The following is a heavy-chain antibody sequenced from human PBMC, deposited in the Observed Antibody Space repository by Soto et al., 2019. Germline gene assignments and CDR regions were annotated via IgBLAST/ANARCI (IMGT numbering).Heavy chain of an antibody. J-gene: IGHJ6*02. V-gene: IGHV1-18*01. CDR3: ARDQGPPQQLPRFHYYYGMDV. Sequence: ASVKVSCKASGYTFTSYGISWVRQAPGQGLEWMGWISAYNGNTNYAQKLQGRVTMTTDTSTSTAYMELRSLRSDDTAVYYCARDQGPPQQLPRFHYYYGMDVWGQGTTVTVSS. CDR2: ISAYNGNT. D-gene: IGHD6-13*01. CDR1: GYTFTSYG.